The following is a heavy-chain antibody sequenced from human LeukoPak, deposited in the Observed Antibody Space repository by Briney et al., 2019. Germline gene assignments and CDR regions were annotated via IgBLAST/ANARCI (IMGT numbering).Heavy chain of an antibody. J-gene: IGHJ3*02. V-gene: IGHV3-21*01. CDR1: GFTFSSDS. CDR3: AKDGIKGNTLPGVAFDI. D-gene: IGHD1-26*01. CDR2: ITSSSSYI. Sequence: GGSLRLSCAASGFTFSSDSMNSVRQAPGKGLEWVSSITSSSSYIYYADSMNGPFTISRDNSKNTLSLQMNRLRAEDTAVYYCAKDGIKGNTLPGVAFDIWGQGTMVTVSS.